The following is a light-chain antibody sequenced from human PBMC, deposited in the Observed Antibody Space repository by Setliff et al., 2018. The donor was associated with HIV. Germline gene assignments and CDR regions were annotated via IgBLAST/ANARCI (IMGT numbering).Light chain of an antibody. J-gene: IGLJ1*01. Sequence: QSAMTQPRSVSGSPGQSVTISCPGTSSDVGGYNYVSWYQQHPGKAPKLIIYEVRNRPSGVSHRFSGSKSGNTASLTISGLQAEDEGDYCCSSYALTNTLPFGTGTRSPS. CDR1: SSDVGGYNY. V-gene: IGLV2-11*01. CDR3: SSYALTNTLP. CDR2: EVR.